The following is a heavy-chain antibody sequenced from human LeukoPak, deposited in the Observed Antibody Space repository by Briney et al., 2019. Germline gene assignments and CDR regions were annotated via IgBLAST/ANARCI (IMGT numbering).Heavy chain of an antibody. V-gene: IGHV3-11*06. Sequence: GGSLRLSCAASGFTFSDYYMTWIRQAPGKGLEWVSYISSTGVYTNYADSVKGRFTISRDNAKNSLYLQVNSLRAEDTAEYYCARARVNFWSGSYHVTAPADYWGQGTLATVSS. D-gene: IGHD3-3*01. CDR2: ISSTGVYT. CDR1: GFTFSDYY. J-gene: IGHJ4*02. CDR3: ARARVNFWSGSYHVTAPADY.